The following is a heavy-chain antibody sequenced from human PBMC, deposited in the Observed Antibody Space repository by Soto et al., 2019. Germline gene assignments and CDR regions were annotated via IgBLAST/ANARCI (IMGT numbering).Heavy chain of an antibody. CDR1: GVPFSGYY. V-gene: IGHV4-34*01. D-gene: IGHD3-3*02. J-gene: IGHJ4*02. CDR2: INHSGST. CDR3: ARGGRHLLIPNTISYKIDY. Sequence: GPGPRLPSETLSLTCAVYGVPFSGYYWSWIRQPPGKGLEWIGEINHSGSTNYNPSLKSRVTISVDMSKNQFYLKLSYVKAAETDVYYCARGGRHLLIPNTISYKIDYCGQGTLVPVSS.